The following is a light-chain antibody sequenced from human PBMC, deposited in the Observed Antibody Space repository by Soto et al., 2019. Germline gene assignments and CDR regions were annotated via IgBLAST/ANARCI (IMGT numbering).Light chain of an antibody. J-gene: IGLJ2*01. V-gene: IGLV2-14*03. CDR2: DVN. CDR3: TSWTTSTTMI. Sequence: QSALTQPASVSESPGQSITISCTGTSSDIGAYNYVSWYQQRPGKAPKLMIYDVNIRPSGVSNRFSGSKSGNTASLTISGLQAEDEADYYCTSWTTSTTMIFGGGTKLTVL. CDR1: SSDIGAYNY.